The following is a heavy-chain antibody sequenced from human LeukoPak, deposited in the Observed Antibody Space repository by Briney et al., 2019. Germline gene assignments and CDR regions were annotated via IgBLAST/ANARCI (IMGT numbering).Heavy chain of an antibody. J-gene: IGHJ5*02. D-gene: IGHD6-19*01. Sequence: GGSRRLSCAASGFTLITYSMNWVRQAPGKGREWVAFIRYDGNNEYYTDSVRGRFTISRDNSKNTVYLQMNSLRPEDTAVYYCAKDGDTSGPWGQGTLVTVSS. CDR2: IRYDGNNE. CDR1: GFTLITYS. CDR3: AKDGDTSGP. V-gene: IGHV3-30*02.